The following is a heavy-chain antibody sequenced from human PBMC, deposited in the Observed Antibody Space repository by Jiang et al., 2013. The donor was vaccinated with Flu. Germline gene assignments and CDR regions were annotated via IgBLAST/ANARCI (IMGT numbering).Heavy chain of an antibody. J-gene: IGHJ4*02. CDR1: GYSFTDYA. CDR2: INTVTGNP. D-gene: IGHD3-16*02. V-gene: IGHV7-4-1*02. CDR3: ARRSPTDY. Sequence: QSGSELKKPGASVKVSCKASGYSFTDYAMNWVRQAPGQGLQWMGWINTVTGNPTYAQAFTGRFVFSLDTSVSTAYLQINNLEAEDTAVYFCARRSPTDYWGQGTLVTVSS.